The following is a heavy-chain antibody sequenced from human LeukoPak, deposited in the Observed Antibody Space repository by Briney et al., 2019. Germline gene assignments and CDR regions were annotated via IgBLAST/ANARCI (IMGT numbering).Heavy chain of an antibody. CDR3: ATSRVGYYS. CDR2: VTSSGSNT. J-gene: IGHJ4*02. CDR1: GFTFSIYP. Sequence: GVSLTLSCAASGFTFSIYPMSCVREAPGKGREWVSAVTSSGSNTYYADSVKGRFTIPRDIPKNTLYLQINILRLEHASVYHCATSRVGYYSWGQGALVTVSS. D-gene: IGHD1-26*01. V-gene: IGHV3-23*01.